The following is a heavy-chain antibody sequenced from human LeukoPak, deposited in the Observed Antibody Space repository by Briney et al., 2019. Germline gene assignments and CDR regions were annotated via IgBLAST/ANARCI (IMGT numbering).Heavy chain of an antibody. J-gene: IGHJ5*02. CDR3: ARHPFQYPFDH. Sequence: SSETLSLTCTVSGASVSSDYWSWIRQSPGKGLEWIGYIYHGGHTMPNPSLKSRVSLSLDTSNNQFSLKLSSVTAADTAVYYCARHPFQYPFDHWGQGTVVSVSS. D-gene: IGHD2/OR15-2a*01. CDR2: IYHGGHT. V-gene: IGHV4-59*08. CDR1: GASVSSDY.